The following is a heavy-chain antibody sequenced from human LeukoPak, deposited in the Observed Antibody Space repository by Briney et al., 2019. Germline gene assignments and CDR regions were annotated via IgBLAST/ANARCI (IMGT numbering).Heavy chain of an antibody. CDR2: IRYDGSNK. Sequence: PGGSLRLSCAASGFTFSSYGMHWVRQAPGKGLEWVAFIRYDGSNKYYADSVKGRFTISRDNSKNTLYLQMNSLRAEDTAVYYCARAMGTSYGFWSGSYTVSYFYYMDVWGKGTTVTVSS. D-gene: IGHD3-3*01. V-gene: IGHV3-30*02. J-gene: IGHJ6*03. CDR1: GFTFSSYG. CDR3: ARAMGTSYGFWSGSYTVSYFYYMDV.